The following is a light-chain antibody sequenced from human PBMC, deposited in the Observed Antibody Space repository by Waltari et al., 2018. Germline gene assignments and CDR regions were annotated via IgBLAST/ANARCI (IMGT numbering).Light chain of an antibody. CDR1: RGISSY. J-gene: IGKJ2*01. CDR3: QQLNSYPHT. Sequence: IQLTQSPSSLSASVGDRVTITCRASRGISSYLAWYQQKPGKAPKLLIYAASTLQSGVPSRFSGSGSGTDFTLTISSLQPEDFVTYYCQQLNSYPHTFGQGTKLEIK. V-gene: IGKV1-9*01. CDR2: AAS.